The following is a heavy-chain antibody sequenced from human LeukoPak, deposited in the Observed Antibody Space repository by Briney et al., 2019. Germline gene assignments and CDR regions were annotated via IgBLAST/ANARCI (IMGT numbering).Heavy chain of an antibody. CDR1: GGSISSGSYY. CDR2: IYTSGST. D-gene: IGHD3-22*01. J-gene: IGHJ4*02. V-gene: IGHV4-61*02. CDR3: ARDLSPYYYDSSGYYGLLDY. Sequence: PSETLSLTCTVSGGSISSGSYYWSWIRQPAGKGLEWIGRIYTSGSTTYNPSLKSRVTISVDTSKNQFSLKLSSVTAADTAVYYCARDLSPYYYDSSGYYGLLDYWGQGTLVTVSS.